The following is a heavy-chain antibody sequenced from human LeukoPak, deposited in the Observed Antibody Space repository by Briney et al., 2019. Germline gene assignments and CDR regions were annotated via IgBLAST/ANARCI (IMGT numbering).Heavy chain of an antibody. J-gene: IGHJ4*02. D-gene: IGHD4-17*01. CDR3: ARVDYGEPPIDY. Sequence: ASVKVSCKASGYTFTGYGISWVRQAPGQGLEWMGWISAYNGNTNYAQKLQGRVTMTTDTSTSTAYMKLRSLRSDDTAVYYCARVDYGEPPIDYWGQGTLVTVSS. CDR1: GYTFTGYG. V-gene: IGHV1-18*01. CDR2: ISAYNGNT.